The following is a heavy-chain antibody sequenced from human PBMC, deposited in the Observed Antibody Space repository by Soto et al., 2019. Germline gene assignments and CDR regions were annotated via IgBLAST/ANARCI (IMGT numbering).Heavy chain of an antibody. CDR3: ARGRMVRGDMGGWFDP. V-gene: IGHV1-69*12. CDR1: GGTFSSYA. J-gene: IGHJ5*02. D-gene: IGHD3-10*01. Sequence: QVQLVQSGAEVKKPGSSVKVSCKASGGTFSSYAISWVRQAPGQGLEWMGGIIPNFGTANYAQKFQGRVTITADESTSTAYMELSSLRSEDTAVYYCARGRMVRGDMGGWFDPWGQGTLVTVSS. CDR2: IIPNFGTA.